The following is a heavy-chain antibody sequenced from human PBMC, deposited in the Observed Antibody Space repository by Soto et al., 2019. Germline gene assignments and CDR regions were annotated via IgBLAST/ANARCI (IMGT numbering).Heavy chain of an antibody. J-gene: IGHJ4*01. D-gene: IGHD1-7*01. CDR3: AASSTGSTVIDY. CDR2: MNPNNGNT. CDR1: GYTFTSYD. V-gene: IGHV1-8*01. Sequence: ASVKVSCKASGYTFTSYDINWVRQATGQGLEWMGWMNPNNGNTGYAQKFQGRVTITADKSTSTAYMELSSLRSEDTAVYYCAASSTGSTVIDYWGQRTLVTVSS.